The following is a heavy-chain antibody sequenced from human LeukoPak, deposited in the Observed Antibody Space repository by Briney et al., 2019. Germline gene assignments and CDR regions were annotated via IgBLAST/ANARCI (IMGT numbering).Heavy chain of an antibody. D-gene: IGHD6-6*01. Sequence: GGSLRLSCAASGFTFSSYSMNWVRQAPGKGLEWVSSISSTSIYIYYADSVKGRFTISTDNAKNSLYLQMSSLRAEDTAVYYCARGSGGQQLIRGYYYMDVWGKGTTVTVSS. CDR3: ARGSGGQQLIRGYYYMDV. J-gene: IGHJ6*03. CDR1: GFTFSSYS. V-gene: IGHV3-21*01. CDR2: ISSTSIYI.